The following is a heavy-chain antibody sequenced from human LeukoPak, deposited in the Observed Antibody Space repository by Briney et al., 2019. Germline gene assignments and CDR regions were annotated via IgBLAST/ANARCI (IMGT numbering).Heavy chain of an antibody. CDR2: IKQDGSKK. V-gene: IGHV3-7*04. CDR1: GFPFSSYW. CDR3: TRVGYIDEGIDY. Sequence: GGSLTLSCVASGFPFSSYWMTWVRQAPGKGLEWVANIKQDGSKKSYVDSVKGRFTISRDNAENSLYLQMNSLRAEDTAIYYCTRVGYIDEGIDYWGQGTLVTVSS. J-gene: IGHJ4*02. D-gene: IGHD5-24*01.